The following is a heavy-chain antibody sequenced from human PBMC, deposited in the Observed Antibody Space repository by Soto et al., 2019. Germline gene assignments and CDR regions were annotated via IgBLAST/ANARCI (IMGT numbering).Heavy chain of an antibody. D-gene: IGHD3-22*01. CDR3: AGNYYDSGGYYFDWFDP. CDR1: GVTFSSYG. Sequence: GGSLRLSCAASGVTFSSYGIHWVRQAPGKGLEWVAVISYDGRNKYYADSVKGRFTISRDNSKNTLYLQMNSLRTEDTAVYYCAGNYYDSGGYYFDWFDPWGQGTLVTVS. CDR2: ISYDGRNK. J-gene: IGHJ5*02. V-gene: IGHV3-30*03.